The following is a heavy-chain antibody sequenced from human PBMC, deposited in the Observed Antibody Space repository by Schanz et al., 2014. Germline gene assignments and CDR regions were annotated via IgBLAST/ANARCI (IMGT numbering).Heavy chain of an antibody. CDR3: AKDSTHIDIVLVPTAIDY. CDR1: GFTFSSYS. V-gene: IGHV3-21*05. D-gene: IGHD2-2*01. CDR2: ISSGSSYA. J-gene: IGHJ4*02. Sequence: EVQLVESGGGLVKPGGSLRLSCAASGFTFSSYSMNWVRQAPGKGLEWVSDISSGSSYANYADSVKGRFTISRDNAKNSLYLHMSTLRSEDTAVYYCAKDSTHIDIVLVPTAIDYWGQGTLVTVSS.